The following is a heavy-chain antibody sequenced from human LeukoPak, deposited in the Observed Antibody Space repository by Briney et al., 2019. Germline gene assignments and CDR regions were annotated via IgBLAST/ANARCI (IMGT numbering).Heavy chain of an antibody. CDR3: ANPLGATVVKSRPDY. CDR1: GFTFSSYA. Sequence: PGRSLRLSCAASGFTFSSYAMSWVRQAPGKGLEWVSAISGSGGSTYYADSVKGRFTISRDNSKNTLYLQMNSLRAEDTAVYYCANPLGATVVKSRPDYWGQGTLVTVSS. V-gene: IGHV3-23*01. D-gene: IGHD4-23*01. CDR2: ISGSGGST. J-gene: IGHJ4*02.